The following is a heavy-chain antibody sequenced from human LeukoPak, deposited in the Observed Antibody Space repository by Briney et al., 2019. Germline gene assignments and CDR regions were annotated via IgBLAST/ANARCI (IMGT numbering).Heavy chain of an antibody. V-gene: IGHV6-1*01. D-gene: IGHD6-19*01. CDR1: GDSVSSNSAA. CDR3: AREKAAVAGTNWFDP. CDR2: TYYRSKWYN. J-gene: IGHJ5*02. Sequence: SQTLSLTCAISGDSVSSNSAAWNWIRQSPSRGLEWLGRTYYRSKWYNDYAVFVKSRITINPDTSKNQFSLQLNSVTPEDAAVYYCAREKAAVAGTNWFDPWGQGTLVKVSS.